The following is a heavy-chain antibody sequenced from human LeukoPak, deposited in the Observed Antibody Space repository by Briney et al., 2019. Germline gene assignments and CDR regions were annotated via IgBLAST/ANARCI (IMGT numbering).Heavy chain of an antibody. D-gene: IGHD6-19*01. J-gene: IGHJ4*02. CDR2: ISYDGSNK. CDR1: GFTFSSYG. Sequence: GRSLGLSCAASGFTFSSYGMHWVRQAPGKGLEWVAVISYDGSNKYYADSVKGRFTISRDNSKNTLYLQMNSLRAEDTAVYYCAVAGDFDYWGQGTLVTVSS. CDR3: AVAGDFDY. V-gene: IGHV3-30*03.